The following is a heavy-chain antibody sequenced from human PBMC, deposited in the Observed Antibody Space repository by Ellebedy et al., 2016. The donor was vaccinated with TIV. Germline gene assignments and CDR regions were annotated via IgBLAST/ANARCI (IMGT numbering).Heavy chain of an antibody. V-gene: IGHV3-11*01. CDR2: ISGSGSTI. CDR3: ARDYCSSTSCYDNYYYYMDV. J-gene: IGHJ6*03. CDR1: GFTFSDYY. D-gene: IGHD2-2*01. Sequence: GESLKISCAASGFTFSDYYMSWIRQAPGKGLEWVSYISGSGSTIYYADSVKGRFTISRDNAKNSLYLQMKSLRAEDTAVYYCARDYCSSTSCYDNYYYYMDVWGKGTTVTVSS.